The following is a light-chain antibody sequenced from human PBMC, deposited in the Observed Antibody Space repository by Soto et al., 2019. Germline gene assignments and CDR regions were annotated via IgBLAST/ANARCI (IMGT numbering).Light chain of an antibody. V-gene: IGKV3-20*01. CDR2: GAS. J-gene: IGKJ3*01. Sequence: EIVLTQSPGTLSLSPGERAALSCRASQSVSGSYVAWYQQKPGQAPRLLIYGASNRATGIPDRFSGSGSGTDFTLTITRLESEDFAVYYCQQYGSSLFTFGPGTKVDFK. CDR1: QSVSGSY. CDR3: QQYGSSLFT.